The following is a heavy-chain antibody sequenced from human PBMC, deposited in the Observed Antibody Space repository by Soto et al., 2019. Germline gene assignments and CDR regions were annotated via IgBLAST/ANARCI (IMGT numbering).Heavy chain of an antibody. J-gene: IGHJ3*01. CDR3: AFATAGNYGGFDF. D-gene: IGHD4-17*01. CDR1: GYTFSDYF. CDR2: VDPEGSGT. Sequence: EVQLVQSGAEVKKPGATMKISCKASGYTFSDYFMHWIQQAPGKGLQWMGLVDPEGSGTIYSERFQGRLTLSADTSTHTAYMELSNLRSEDTAVYYCAFATAGNYGGFDFWGQGTLVTVSS. V-gene: IGHV1-69-2*01.